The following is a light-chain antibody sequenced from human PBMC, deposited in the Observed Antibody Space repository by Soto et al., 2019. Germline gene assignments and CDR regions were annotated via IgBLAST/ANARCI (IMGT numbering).Light chain of an antibody. Sequence: QSVLTQPPSVSEAPGQRVTISCTGRSSNIGAGYDVHWYLQLPGTSPKLLIYGDSNRPSGVPDRFSGSKSDTSGSLAITGIQAEDEADDYCQSYDSRLSGSGVFGGGTKLTVL. CDR3: QSYDSRLSGSGV. CDR1: SSNIGAGYD. J-gene: IGLJ2*01. V-gene: IGLV1-40*01. CDR2: GDS.